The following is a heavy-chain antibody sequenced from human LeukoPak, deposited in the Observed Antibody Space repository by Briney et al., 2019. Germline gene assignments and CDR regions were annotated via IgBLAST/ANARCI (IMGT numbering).Heavy chain of an antibody. V-gene: IGHV1-69*05. Sequence: SVKVSCKASGYTFTSYYMHWVRQAPGQGLEWMGRIIPIFGTANYAQKFQGRVTITTDESTSTAYMELSSLRSEDTAVYYCARGLWLVLSFDYWGQGTLVTVSS. D-gene: IGHD6-19*01. J-gene: IGHJ4*02. CDR1: GYTFTSYY. CDR3: ARGLWLVLSFDY. CDR2: IIPIFGTA.